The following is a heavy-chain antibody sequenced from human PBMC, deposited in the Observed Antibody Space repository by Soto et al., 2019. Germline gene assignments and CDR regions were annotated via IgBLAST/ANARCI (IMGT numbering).Heavy chain of an antibody. CDR2: ISGSGGAT. D-gene: IGHD4-17*01. CDR3: AKDPNGDYVGAFDD. CDR1: GLTFSRYA. J-gene: IGHJ4*02. Sequence: EVLLLESGGDLVQPGGSLRLACAAPGLTFSRYALTWVRQAPGRGLEWVSSISGSGGATYYADSVKGRFAIYRDNSENTLYLQMNNLRAEDTALYYCAKDPNGDYVGAFDDWGQGTLVTVSS. V-gene: IGHV3-23*01.